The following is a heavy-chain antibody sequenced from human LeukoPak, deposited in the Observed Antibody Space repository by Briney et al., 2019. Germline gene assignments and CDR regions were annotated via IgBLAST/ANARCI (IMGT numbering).Heavy chain of an antibody. CDR3: ARGEMATMAY. D-gene: IGHD5-24*01. Sequence: GASVKVSCKASGGTFSSYAISWVQQAPGQGLEWMGGIIPIFGTANYAQKFQGRVTITTDESTSTAYMELSSLRSEDTAVYYCARGEMATMAYWGQGTLVTVSS. V-gene: IGHV1-69*05. CDR1: GGTFSSYA. CDR2: IIPIFGTA. J-gene: IGHJ4*02.